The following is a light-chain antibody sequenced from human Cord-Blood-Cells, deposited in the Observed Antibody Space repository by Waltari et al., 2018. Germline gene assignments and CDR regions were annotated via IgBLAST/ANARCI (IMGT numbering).Light chain of an antibody. V-gene: IGLV2-14*01. CDR2: EVG. J-gene: IGLJ3*02. Sequence: QSALTQPASVSGSPGQSITISCPGTSSDVGGYNYVSWYQQHPGKAPKLMIYEVGNRPSGVSNRCASSKSGNTASLTISGLQAEDEADYYCSSYTSSSTLVFGGGTKLTVL. CDR3: SSYTSSSTLV. CDR1: SSDVGGYNY.